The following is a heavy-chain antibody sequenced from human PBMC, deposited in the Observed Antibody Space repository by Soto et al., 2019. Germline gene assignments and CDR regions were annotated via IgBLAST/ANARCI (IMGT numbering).Heavy chain of an antibody. CDR2: ISSRGSTI. Sequence: QVQLVESGGGLVKPGGSLRLSYAASGFTFSDYYMSWIRQAPGKGLEWVSYISSRGSTIYYADSVKGRFTISRDNAKKSLYLQMNSLRAEDTAVYYGAREGDTQYSYYGMGVWGQGTTVTVSS. CDR1: GFTFSDYY. V-gene: IGHV3-11*01. J-gene: IGHJ6*02. D-gene: IGHD5-18*01. CDR3: AREGDTQYSYYGMGV.